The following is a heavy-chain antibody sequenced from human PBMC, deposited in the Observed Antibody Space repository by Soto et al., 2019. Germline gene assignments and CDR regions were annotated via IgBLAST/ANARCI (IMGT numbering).Heavy chain of an antibody. D-gene: IGHD2-15*01. J-gene: IGHJ5*02. Sequence: ASLKVSCKASGYTFTRYTMNWVRQAPGQRRQWMGWINPDNGNTKSSQKLQDRVIITRDTSASTAYIDMSSLRTEDTAVYYCARGIATGHFDPWGQGTLVTVSS. CDR1: GYTFTRYT. CDR3: ARGIATGHFDP. CDR2: INPDNGNT. V-gene: IGHV1-3*01.